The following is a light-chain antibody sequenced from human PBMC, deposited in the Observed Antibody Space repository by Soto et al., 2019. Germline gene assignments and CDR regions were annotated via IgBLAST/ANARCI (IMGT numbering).Light chain of an antibody. CDR1: QSVSSSY. CDR2: GAS. Sequence: IVLTQYPGTLGLCAGEGGGLSCRASQSVSSSYLAWYQQKPGQAPRLLIYGASSRATGIPDRFSGSGSGTDFTHTISRLEPEDFAVYYCQHYGSSPRTFGQGTKVDIK. CDR3: QHYGSSPRT. J-gene: IGKJ1*01. V-gene: IGKV3-20*01.